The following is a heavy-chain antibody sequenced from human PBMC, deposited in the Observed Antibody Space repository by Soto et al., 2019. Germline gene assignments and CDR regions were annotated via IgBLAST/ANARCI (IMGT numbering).Heavy chain of an antibody. Sequence: QVQLVQSGAEVKRPGSSVKVSCKASGDTFAFHSINWVRQAPGLGLEWMGRINPILSMSNYAQRFQGRVKIAADKSTSTAYMVLSCLRFAVRAIYYGAPSYVSGYRPFDYWGQGALVTVSS. D-gene: IGHD3-10*01. CDR1: GDTFAFHS. J-gene: IGHJ4*02. V-gene: IGHV1-69*02. CDR3: APSYVSGYRPFDY. CDR2: INPILSMS.